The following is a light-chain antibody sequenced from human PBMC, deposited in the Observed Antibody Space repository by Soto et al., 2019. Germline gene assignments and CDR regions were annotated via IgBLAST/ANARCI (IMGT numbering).Light chain of an antibody. CDR3: QQYGSSGT. CDR2: XXX. J-gene: IGKJ1*01. CDR1: QSVSNNY. Sequence: EIVLTQSPATLSLSPGERATLSCRASQSVSNNYLSWYPQKPGXSXXXXXYXXXNXATGIPDRFSGSGSGTDFTLTSSRLEPEGLAVYYCQQYGSSGTFGQGTKVDIK. V-gene: IGKV3-20*01.